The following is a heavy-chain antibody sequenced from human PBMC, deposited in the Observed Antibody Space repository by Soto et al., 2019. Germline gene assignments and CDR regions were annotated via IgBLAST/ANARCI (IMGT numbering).Heavy chain of an antibody. CDR1: GFTFSSYA. D-gene: IGHD6-13*01. CDR3: ARGPPAAAGTWYYYYYGMDV. Sequence: GGSLRLSCAASGFTFSSYAMHWVRQAPGKGLEWVAVISYDGSNKYYADSVKGRFTISRDNSKNTLYLQMNSLRAEDTAVYYCARGPPAAAGTWYYYYYGMDVWGQGTTVTVSS. J-gene: IGHJ6*02. V-gene: IGHV3-30-3*01. CDR2: ISYDGSNK.